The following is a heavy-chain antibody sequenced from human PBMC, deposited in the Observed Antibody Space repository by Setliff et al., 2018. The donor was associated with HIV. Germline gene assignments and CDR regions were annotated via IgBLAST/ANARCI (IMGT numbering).Heavy chain of an antibody. CDR1: GSTFSKSA. D-gene: IGHD3-10*01. Sequence: ASVKVSCKASGSTFSKSAIHWVRQAPGQRLELMAWINAANGHAKYSQKFQGRVTITRDTSATIAYMELGSLTSEDTALYFCARTDYDSGKSVLDSWGQGTLVTVSS. V-gene: IGHV1-3*01. CDR3: ARTDYDSGKSVLDS. J-gene: IGHJ5*01. CDR2: INAANGHA.